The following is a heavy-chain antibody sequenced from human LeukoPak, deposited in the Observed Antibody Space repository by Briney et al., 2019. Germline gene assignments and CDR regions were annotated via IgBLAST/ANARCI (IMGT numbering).Heavy chain of an antibody. CDR2: IHHSGTT. CDR1: GGSFSGYY. D-gene: IGHD6-13*01. Sequence: PSETLSLTCVIYGGSFSGYYWSWIRQPPGKGLEWIGEIHHSGTTKYNPSLKSRVTVSAETAKNHFSLRLSSVTAADTAVYYCARGLVYSSTWYDGEENFYYGMDVWGPGTPVTVSS. J-gene: IGHJ6*02. CDR3: ARGLVYSSTWYDGEENFYYGMDV. V-gene: IGHV4-34*01.